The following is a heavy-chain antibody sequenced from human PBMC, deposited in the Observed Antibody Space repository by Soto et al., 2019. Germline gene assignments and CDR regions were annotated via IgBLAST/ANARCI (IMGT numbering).Heavy chain of an antibody. J-gene: IGHJ4*02. CDR1: GGSISSSNYY. D-gene: IGHD3-9*01. CDR3: AGPLYDRRVYYYFDY. CDR2: IYYSGSI. V-gene: IGHV4-39*01. Sequence: SETLSLTCSVSGGSISSSNYYWGWIRQPPGKGLEWIGSIYYSGSIYHNPSLKSRVTMSIDTSKKQFSLKLTSVTAADTAIYYCAGPLYDRRVYYYFDYGGQGTLVTVS.